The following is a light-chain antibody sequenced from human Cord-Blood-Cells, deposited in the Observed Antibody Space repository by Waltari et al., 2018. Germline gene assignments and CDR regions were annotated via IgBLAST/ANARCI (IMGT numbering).Light chain of an antibody. V-gene: IGKV1-39*01. J-gene: IGKJ4*01. CDR3: QQSYSTPPLT. CDR2: AAS. CDR1: QRISSY. Sequence: DIQMTQSPSSLSASVGDRVTTTCRASQRISSYLNWYQQKPGKAPKLLIYAASSLQSGVPSRFSGSGSGTDVTLTISSLQPEDFATYYCQQSYSTPPLTFGGGTKVEIK.